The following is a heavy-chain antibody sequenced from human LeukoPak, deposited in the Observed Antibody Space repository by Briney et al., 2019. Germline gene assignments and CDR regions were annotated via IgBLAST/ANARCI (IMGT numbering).Heavy chain of an antibody. CDR3: AILGDSSGYSPGFVY. D-gene: IGHD3-22*01. CDR2: ISGSGGST. Sequence: GGSLRLSCAASGFFFSTYVMTWVRQAPGKGLEWVSAISGSGGSTYYADSVKGRFTISRDNSKNTLYLQMNSLRAEDTAVYYCAILGDSSGYSPGFVYWGQGTLVTVSS. V-gene: IGHV3-23*01. CDR1: GFFFSTYV. J-gene: IGHJ4*02.